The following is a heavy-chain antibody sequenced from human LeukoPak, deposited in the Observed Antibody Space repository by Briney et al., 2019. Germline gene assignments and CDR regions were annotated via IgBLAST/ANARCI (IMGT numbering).Heavy chain of an antibody. CDR1: GFTFSSYA. Sequence: GGSLRLSCAASGFTFSSYAMSWVRQAPGKGLEWVSGISNSGDSTYYAASVKGRFTISRDNAKNTLNLQMDSLRAEGTALYYCAKAVTGSYLKWFDPWGQGTLVTVSS. D-gene: IGHD1-26*01. CDR3: AKAVTGSYLKWFDP. V-gene: IGHV3-23*01. CDR2: ISNSGDST. J-gene: IGHJ5*02.